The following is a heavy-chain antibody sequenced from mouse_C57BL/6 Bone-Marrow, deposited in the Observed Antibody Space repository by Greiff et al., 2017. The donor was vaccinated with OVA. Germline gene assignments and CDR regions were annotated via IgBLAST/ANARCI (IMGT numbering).Heavy chain of an antibody. CDR3: ARLLTGHYYAMDY. V-gene: IGHV1-81*01. J-gene: IGHJ4*01. CDR1: GYTFTSYG. D-gene: IGHD4-1*01. Sequence: QVQLQQSGAELARPGASVKLSCKASGYTFTSYGISWVKQRTGQGLEWIGEIYPRSGNTYYNEKFKGKATLTADKSSSTAYMELRSLTSGDSAAYFSARLLTGHYYAMDYWGQGTSVTVSS. CDR2: IYPRSGNT.